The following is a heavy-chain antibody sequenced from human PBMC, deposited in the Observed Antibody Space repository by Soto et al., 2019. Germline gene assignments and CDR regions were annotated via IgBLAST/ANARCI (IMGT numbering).Heavy chain of an antibody. CDR1: GVSLTSGNW. Sequence: QVKLQESGPGLATPSGTLSLTCAVSGVSLTSGNWWTWVRQSPQRGLEYIGEIFHDGTANYYPSFESRVAMTVATSRYQFSLKLTSVTAADSAVYFCARLVYDTRLNYMALDFWGQGTLVTVSS. CDR2: IFHDGTA. V-gene: IGHV4-4*02. J-gene: IGHJ4*02. CDR3: ARLVYDTRLNYMALDF. D-gene: IGHD3-10*01.